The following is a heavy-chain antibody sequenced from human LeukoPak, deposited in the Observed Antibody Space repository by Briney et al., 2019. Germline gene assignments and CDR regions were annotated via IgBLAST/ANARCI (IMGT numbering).Heavy chain of an antibody. Sequence: GGSLRLSCAASGFTFTDYWMNWVRQAPGKGLEWVASIKQDGGDKYYVDSVKGRFTISRDNAKNSLYLQMNSLRAEDTAVYYCARDRDSSGWYQFDYWGQGTLVTVSS. J-gene: IGHJ4*02. CDR1: GFTFTDYW. D-gene: IGHD6-19*01. V-gene: IGHV3-7*01. CDR2: IKQDGGDK. CDR3: ARDRDSSGWYQFDY.